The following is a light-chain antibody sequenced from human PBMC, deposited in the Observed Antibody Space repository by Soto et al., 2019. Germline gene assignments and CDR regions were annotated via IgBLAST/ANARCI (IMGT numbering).Light chain of an antibody. CDR1: QSVSRY. CDR3: QQYGSSPWT. CDR2: GAS. V-gene: IGKV3-20*01. Sequence: EIVLTQSPGTLSLSPGERATLSCRASQSVSRYLAWYQQKPGQAPRLLIYGASSRATGIPDRFSGSGSGTDFTLSISRLEPEDFAVYYCQQYGSSPWTFGQGTKVELK. J-gene: IGKJ1*01.